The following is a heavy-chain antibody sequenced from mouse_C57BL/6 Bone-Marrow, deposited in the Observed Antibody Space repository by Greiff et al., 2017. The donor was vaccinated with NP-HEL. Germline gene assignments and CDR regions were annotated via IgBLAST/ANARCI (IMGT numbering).Heavy chain of an antibody. CDR3: AREGFPTVVATDYYAMDY. CDR2: IYPRDGST. J-gene: IGHJ4*01. Sequence: VQRVESDAELVKPGASVKISCKVSGYTFTDHTIHWMKQRPEQGLEWIGYIYPRDGSTKYNEKFKGKATLTADKSSSTAYMQLNSLTSEDSAVYFCAREGFPTVVATDYYAMDYWGQGTSVTVSS. D-gene: IGHD1-1*01. V-gene: IGHV1-78*01. CDR1: GYTFTDHT.